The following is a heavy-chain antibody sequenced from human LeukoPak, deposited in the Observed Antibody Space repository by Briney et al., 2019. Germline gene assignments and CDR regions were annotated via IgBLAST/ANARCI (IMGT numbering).Heavy chain of an antibody. J-gene: IGHJ4*02. CDR1: RGSISSYY. CDR3: ARTEYYFDH. V-gene: IGHV4-59*01. CDR2: IYYSGSS. Sequence: SETLSLTCTVPRGSISSYYWSWIRQPPGKGLEWIGYIYYSGSSKYTASLKSRVTMSVDTSKKQFSLKVNSVTAADTAVYYCARTEYYFDHWGQGTLVTVSS. D-gene: IGHD6-6*01.